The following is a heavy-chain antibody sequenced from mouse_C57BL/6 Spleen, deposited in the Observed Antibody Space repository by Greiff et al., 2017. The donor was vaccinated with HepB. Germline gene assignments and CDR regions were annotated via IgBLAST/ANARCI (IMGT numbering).Heavy chain of an antibody. CDR3: ARRGYFDV. J-gene: IGHJ1*03. V-gene: IGHV1-18*01. CDR2: INPNNGGP. CDR1: GYTFTDYN. Sequence: VQLQQSGPELVKPGASVKIPCKASGYTFTDYNMDWVKQSHGKSLEWIGDINPNNGGPSYNQTFKGKATLTADNSSSTAYLEIRSLSSEDTAVYYCARRGYFDVWGTGTTVTVSS.